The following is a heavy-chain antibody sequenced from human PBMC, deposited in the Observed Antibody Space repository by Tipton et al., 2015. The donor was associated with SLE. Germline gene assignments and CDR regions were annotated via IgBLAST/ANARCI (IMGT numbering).Heavy chain of an antibody. V-gene: IGHV4-59*01. J-gene: IGHJ4*02. Sequence: TLSLTCTVSGGSISSYYWSWIRQPPGKGLEWIGYIYYIGSTNYNPSLKSRVTISVDTSKNQFSLKLSSVTAADTAVYYCAREFRVDTAWRFDYWGQGTLVTVSS. CDR2: IYYIGST. D-gene: IGHD5-18*01. CDR1: GGSISSYY. CDR3: AREFRVDTAWRFDY.